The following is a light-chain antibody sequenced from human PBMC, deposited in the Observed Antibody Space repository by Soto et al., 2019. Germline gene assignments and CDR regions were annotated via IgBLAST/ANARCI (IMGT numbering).Light chain of an antibody. V-gene: IGKV3-15*01. CDR3: QQYSDWPPWT. CDR2: GAS. CDR1: ENINNR. J-gene: IGKJ1*01. Sequence: EVVMTQSPATLSVSPGERATLSCMDSENINNRLAWYQQTPGQAPRLLIYGASTRATGIPDRFRGSGSGTEFTLTIGSLQSEDFAVYYCQQYSDWPPWTFGQGTKVDI.